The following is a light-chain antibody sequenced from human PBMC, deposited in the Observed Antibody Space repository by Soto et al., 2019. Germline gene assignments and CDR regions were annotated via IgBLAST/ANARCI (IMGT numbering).Light chain of an antibody. CDR2: GAS. Sequence: EIVLTQSPGTLSLSPGERATLSCRASESVSPNYLAWYQQKPGQAPRLLISGASSRATGIPDRFSGSGSGADFTLTITRLEPEDFAVYYCQQYGSVPLTFGGGTKVEIK. CDR3: QQYGSVPLT. CDR1: ESVSPNY. V-gene: IGKV3-20*01. J-gene: IGKJ4*01.